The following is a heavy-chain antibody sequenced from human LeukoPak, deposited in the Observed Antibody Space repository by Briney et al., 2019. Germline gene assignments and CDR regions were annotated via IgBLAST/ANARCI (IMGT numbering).Heavy chain of an antibody. Sequence: SETLSLTCAVYGGSFSGYYWSWIRQPPGKGLEWIGEINHSGGTNYNPSLKSRVSISVDTSKNQFSLKLSSVTAADTAAYYCARRGLWSGYYCFDYWGPGTLVTVSS. CDR1: GGSFSGYY. J-gene: IGHJ4*02. V-gene: IGHV4-34*01. CDR3: ARRGLWSGYYCFDY. D-gene: IGHD3-3*01. CDR2: INHSGGT.